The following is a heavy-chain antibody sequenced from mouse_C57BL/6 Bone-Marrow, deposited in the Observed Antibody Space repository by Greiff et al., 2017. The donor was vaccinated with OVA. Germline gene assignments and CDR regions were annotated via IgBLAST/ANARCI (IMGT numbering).Heavy chain of an antibody. Sequence: VQLQQSGAELVRPGTSVKLSCKASGYTFTSYWMHWVKQRPGQGLEWIGVIDPSDSYTNYNQKFKGKATLTVDTSSSTAYMQLSSLTSEDSAVYYCARCDYYGSSPYAMDYWGQGTSVTVSS. V-gene: IGHV1-59*01. CDR2: IDPSDSYT. CDR3: ARCDYYGSSPYAMDY. CDR1: GYTFTSYW. J-gene: IGHJ4*01. D-gene: IGHD1-1*01.